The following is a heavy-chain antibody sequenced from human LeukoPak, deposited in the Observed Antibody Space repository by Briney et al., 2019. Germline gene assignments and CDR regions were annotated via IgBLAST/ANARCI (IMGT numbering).Heavy chain of an antibody. CDR1: GYTFTSYG. CDR2: ISAYNGNT. Sequence: ASVKASCKASGYTFTSYGISWVRQAPGQGLEWMGWISAYNGNTNYAQKLQGRVTMTTDTSTSTAYMELRSLRSDDTAVYYCARGGSGWYHYYYYGMDVWGQGTTVTVSS. J-gene: IGHJ6*02. D-gene: IGHD6-19*01. CDR3: ARGGSGWYHYYYYGMDV. V-gene: IGHV1-18*01.